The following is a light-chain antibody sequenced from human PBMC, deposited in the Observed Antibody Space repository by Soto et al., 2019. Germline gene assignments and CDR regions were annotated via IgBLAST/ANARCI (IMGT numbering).Light chain of an antibody. Sequence: DIQLTQSPSTLSASVRDRVTTTCPASQSISSWLAWYQQKPGKAPKLLIYKASSLESGVPSRSSGSGSGTEFTLTISSLQPDDFATYYCQQYNSYWTFGQGSKVDIK. V-gene: IGKV1-5*03. CDR3: QQYNSYWT. J-gene: IGKJ1*01. CDR2: KAS. CDR1: QSISSW.